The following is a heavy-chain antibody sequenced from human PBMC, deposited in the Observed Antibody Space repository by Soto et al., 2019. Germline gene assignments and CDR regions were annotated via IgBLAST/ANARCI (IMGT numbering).Heavy chain of an antibody. J-gene: IGHJ3*02. D-gene: IGHD5-12*01. CDR2: IIPILGVA. V-gene: IGHV1-69*08. CDR1: GGSFSHYT. CDR3: TRDGNTGYDYAFNI. Sequence: QVQLVQSGAEVKKPGSSVKVSCKASGGSFSHYTIAWVRQAPGQGLEWMGRIIPILGVAHYAQSIQGRVTNTADTSTYTAYMQLTSVRSEDTDVYYCTRDGNTGYDYAFNIWGQGTMVTVSS.